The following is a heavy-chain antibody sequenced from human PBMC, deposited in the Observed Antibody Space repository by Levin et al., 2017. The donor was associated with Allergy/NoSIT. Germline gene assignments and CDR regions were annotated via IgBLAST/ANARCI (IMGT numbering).Heavy chain of an antibody. J-gene: IGHJ3*02. CDR3: ARATSGTGACDI. D-gene: IGHD1-1*01. Sequence: GESLKISCKGSGYSFTTYWIGWVRQMPGKGLEWMGIIYPGDSDTRNSPSFQGQVTISADKSISTASLQWRSLKASDTAMYYCARATSGTGACDIWGQGTMVTVSS. V-gene: IGHV5-51*01. CDR1: GYSFTTYW. CDR2: IYPGDSDT.